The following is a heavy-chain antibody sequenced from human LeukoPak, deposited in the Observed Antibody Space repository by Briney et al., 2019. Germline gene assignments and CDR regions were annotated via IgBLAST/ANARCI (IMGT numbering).Heavy chain of an antibody. CDR2: IWYDGSNK. CDR1: GFTFSSYG. J-gene: IGHJ4*02. CDR3: ARAPGYSFDY. V-gene: IGHV3-30*19. D-gene: IGHD1-14*01. Sequence: GRSLRLSCAASGFTFSSYGMHWVRQAPGKGLEWVAVIWYDGSNKYYADSVKGRFTISRDNSKNTLYLQMSSLRDEDTAIYYCARAPGYSFDYWGQGTLVTVSS.